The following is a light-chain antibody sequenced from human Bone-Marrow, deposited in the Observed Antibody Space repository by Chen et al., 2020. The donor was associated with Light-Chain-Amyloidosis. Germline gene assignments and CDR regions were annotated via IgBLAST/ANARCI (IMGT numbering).Light chain of an antibody. Sequence: DIQITQSPSSLSASVGDRVTITCRASQDINHYLAWYQQKPGEPPKQLIYAASTFQAGVPSRFSGRRACTDFRLIISSLQPEDVATYYCQKYNNVPLTFCGGTKVEIQ. CDR2: AAS. CDR1: QDINHY. J-gene: IGKJ4*01. V-gene: IGKV1-27*01. CDR3: QKYNNVPLT.